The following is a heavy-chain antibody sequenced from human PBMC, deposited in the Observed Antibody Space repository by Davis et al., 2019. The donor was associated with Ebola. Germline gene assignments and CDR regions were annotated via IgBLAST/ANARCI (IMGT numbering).Heavy chain of an antibody. CDR1: GGSFSGYY. D-gene: IGHD2-15*01. CDR2: INHSGST. CDR3: ARGRGLGYCSGGSCYGGIRFDY. J-gene: IGHJ4*02. Sequence: SETLSLTCAVYGGSFSGYYWSWIRQPPGKGLEWIGEINHSGSTNYNPSPKSRVTISVDTSKNLFSLKLSSVTAADTAVYYCARGRGLGYCSGGSCYGGIRFDYWGQGTLVTVSS. V-gene: IGHV4-34*01.